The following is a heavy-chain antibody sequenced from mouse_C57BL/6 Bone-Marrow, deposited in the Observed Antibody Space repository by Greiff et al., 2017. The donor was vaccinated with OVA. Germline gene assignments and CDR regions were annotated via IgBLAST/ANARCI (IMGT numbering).Heavy chain of an antibody. CDR1: GFTFSSYA. J-gene: IGHJ3*01. CDR3: ARGTFFAY. CDR2: ISDGGSYT. V-gene: IGHV5-4*01. Sequence: EVQVVESGGGLVKPGGSLKLSCAASGFTFSSYAMSWVRQTPEKRLEWVATISDGGSYTYYPDNVKGRFTISRDNAKNNLYLQMRHLKSEDTAMYYCARGTFFAYWGQGTLVTVSA.